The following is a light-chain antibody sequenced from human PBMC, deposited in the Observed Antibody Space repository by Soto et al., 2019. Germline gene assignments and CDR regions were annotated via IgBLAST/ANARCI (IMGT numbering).Light chain of an antibody. J-gene: IGKJ4*01. V-gene: IGKV3D-20*02. CDR1: QSVSSSY. CDR3: QQRSHGLT. Sequence: EIVFTQSPGTLSLSPGERATLSCRASQSVSSSYLAWYQQRPGQAPRLLIYDASNRATGIPARFSGSGSGTDFTLTISSLEPEDFAVYYCQQRSHGLTFGGGTKVDIK. CDR2: DAS.